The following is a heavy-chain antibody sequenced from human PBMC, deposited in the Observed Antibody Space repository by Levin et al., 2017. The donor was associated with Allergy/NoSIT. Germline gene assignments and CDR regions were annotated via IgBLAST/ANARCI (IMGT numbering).Heavy chain of an antibody. CDR1: GGSISSSY. CDR3: ARYYCSSTSCYLGY. J-gene: IGHJ4*02. D-gene: IGHD2-2*01. CDR2: IYYSGST. V-gene: IGHV4-59*08. Sequence: PSETLSLTCTVSGGSISSSYWSWIRQPPGKGLEWIGYIYYSGSTNCNPSLKSRVTISIDTSKNQFSLNLSSVTAADTAVYFCARYYCSSTSCYLGYWGQGTLVIVSS.